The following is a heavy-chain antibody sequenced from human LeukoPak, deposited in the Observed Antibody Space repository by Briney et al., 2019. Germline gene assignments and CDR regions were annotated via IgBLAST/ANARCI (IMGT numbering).Heavy chain of an antibody. CDR3: ARDRAGRKAWVEFDP. J-gene: IGHJ5*02. D-gene: IGHD3-10*01. Sequence: GGSLRLSCAASGITVSQNDMSWVRQAPGRGLEWISLIYADGATHYADSVKGRFTISRDNSKNTVYLEMNSLRPEDTAVFFCARDRAGRKAWVEFDPWGQGTLVTVSS. CDR2: IYADGAT. CDR1: GITVSQND. V-gene: IGHV3-66*02.